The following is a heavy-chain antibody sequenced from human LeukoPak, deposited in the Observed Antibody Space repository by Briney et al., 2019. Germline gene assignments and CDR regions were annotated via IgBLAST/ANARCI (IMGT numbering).Heavy chain of an antibody. J-gene: IGHJ4*02. CDR3: AKVHCISTNCNHIWTYFDY. CDR1: GYTFTSHG. D-gene: IGHD2-2*01. CDR2: ITVNHGYT. Sequence: ASVKVSCKSAGYTFTSHGFIWLRQAPGQGLEGMGWITVNHGYTKYAQELQGRVTMTTDTSTSTAYMELRSLRSDDTAVYYCAKVHCISTNCNHIWTYFDYWGQGNLVTVSS. V-gene: IGHV1-18*01.